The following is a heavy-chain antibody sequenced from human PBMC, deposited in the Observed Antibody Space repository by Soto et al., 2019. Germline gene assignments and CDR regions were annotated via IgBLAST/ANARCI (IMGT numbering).Heavy chain of an antibody. CDR2: ITTDKGKT. Sequence: ASVKVSCKTSGYTFTSYGISWVRQAPGQGLEWMGWITTDKGKTTYAQKFQGRVTMTTDTSTSTAYMELRSLTSDDTAVYYCARGVTSGSFPPFDLWGQGTLVTVSS. CDR3: ARGVTSGSFPPFDL. V-gene: IGHV1-18*01. D-gene: IGHD1-26*01. J-gene: IGHJ4*02. CDR1: GYTFTSYG.